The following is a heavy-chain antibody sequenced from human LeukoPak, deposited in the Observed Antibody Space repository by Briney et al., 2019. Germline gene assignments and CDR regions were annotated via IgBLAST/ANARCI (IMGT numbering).Heavy chain of an antibody. CDR2: INHSGST. Sequence: SETPSLTCAVYGGSFSGYYWSWIRQPPGKGLEWIGEINHSGSTNYNPSLKSRVTISVDTSKNQFSLKLSSVTAADTAVYYCVTANWARGDFDYWGQGTLVTVSS. V-gene: IGHV4-34*01. D-gene: IGHD7-27*01. J-gene: IGHJ4*02. CDR1: GGSFSGYY. CDR3: VTANWARGDFDY.